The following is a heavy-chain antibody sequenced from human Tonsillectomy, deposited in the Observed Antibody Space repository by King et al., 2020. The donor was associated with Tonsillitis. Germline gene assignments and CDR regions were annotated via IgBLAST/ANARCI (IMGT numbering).Heavy chain of an antibody. CDR2: ISFDGSYK. V-gene: IGHV3-33*05. Sequence: VQLVESGGRVVQPGRSLRLSCAASGFTFSSYDMYWVRQAPGKGLEWVAVISFDGSYKYYADSVTGRFTISRDSSKNTLYLQMNSLRAEDTAVYYCARDRDGYILDYLGQGTLVTVSS. D-gene: IGHD5-24*01. CDR1: GFTFSSYD. CDR3: ARDRDGYILDY. J-gene: IGHJ4*02.